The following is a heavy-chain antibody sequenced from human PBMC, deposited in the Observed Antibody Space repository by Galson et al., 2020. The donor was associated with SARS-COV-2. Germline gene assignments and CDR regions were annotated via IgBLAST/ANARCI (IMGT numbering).Heavy chain of an antibody. CDR1: GFTSTAYY. J-gene: IGHJ5*02. CDR3: AGEYRLADGAISSVDP. CDR2: ISSSGTLI. D-gene: IGHD3-10*01. Sequence: GGFLRLSRAASGFTSTAYYMVWIRQSPGKGLEWVLYISSSGTLIYYADSVKGRFTISRDNAKNSLYLQMNNLRADDTAVYYCAGEYRLADGAISSVDPWGQGTRVSVSA. V-gene: IGHV3-11*01.